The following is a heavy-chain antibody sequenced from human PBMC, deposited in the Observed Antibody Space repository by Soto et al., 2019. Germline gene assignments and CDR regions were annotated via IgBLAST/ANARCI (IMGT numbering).Heavy chain of an antibody. V-gene: IGHV1-3*05. CDR1: GYTFTAYA. D-gene: IGHD6-19*01. Sequence: QVQLVQSGAEEKKPGASVKVSCKASGYTFTAYAMHWVRQAPGQRLEWMGWINAGNGNTKYSQKFQGRVTITRDTSACTDYMELSGLSSEDTAVYYCARAVAVPADFDYWGQGTLVTVSS. CDR2: INAGNGNT. J-gene: IGHJ4*02. CDR3: ARAVAVPADFDY.